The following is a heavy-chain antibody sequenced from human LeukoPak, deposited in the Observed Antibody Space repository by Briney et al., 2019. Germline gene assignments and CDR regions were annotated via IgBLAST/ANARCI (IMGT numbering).Heavy chain of an antibody. D-gene: IGHD3-10*01. V-gene: IGHV3-11*01. CDR2: ISSSGSTI. CDR3: ASFNVLLWFGEFSNDAFDI. Sequence: PGGSLRLSCAASGFTVTSNYMTWVRQAPGKGLEWVSYISSSGSTIYYADSVKGRFTISRDNAKNSLYLQMNSLRAEDTAVYYCASFNVLLWFGEFSNDAFDIWGQGTMVTVSS. J-gene: IGHJ3*02. CDR1: GFTVTSNY.